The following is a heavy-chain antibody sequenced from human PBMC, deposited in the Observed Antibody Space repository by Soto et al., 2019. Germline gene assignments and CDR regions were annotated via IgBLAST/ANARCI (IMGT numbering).Heavy chain of an antibody. CDR2: IIPIFGPA. D-gene: IGHD1-20*01. CDR1: GGTFSSYA. J-gene: IGHJ3*02. CDR3: ARLTPGIVGTTGAFDI. V-gene: IGHV1-69*13. Sequence: PVKVSCKASGGTFSSYAISWVRQAPGQGLEWVGGIIPIFGPANYAQKFQGRVTITADEATSTAYMDLSSLKSDDTAVYYCARLTPGIVGTTGAFDIWGQGTMVTVSS.